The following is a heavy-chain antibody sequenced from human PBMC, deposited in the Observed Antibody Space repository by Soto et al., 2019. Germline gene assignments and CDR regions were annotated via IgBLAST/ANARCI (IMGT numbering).Heavy chain of an antibody. D-gene: IGHD6-19*01. CDR2: ISSSSTTI. CDR1: GFTFSSYS. Sequence: EVQLVESRGGLVQPGGSLRLSCAASGFTFSSYSMNWVRQAPGKGLEWVSYISSSSTTIYSADSVKGRFTISRDNAKNSLYLQMNSLRDEDTAVYYCARDRRAVAGTAPFDYWGQGTLVTVSS. CDR3: ARDRRAVAGTAPFDY. V-gene: IGHV3-48*02. J-gene: IGHJ4*02.